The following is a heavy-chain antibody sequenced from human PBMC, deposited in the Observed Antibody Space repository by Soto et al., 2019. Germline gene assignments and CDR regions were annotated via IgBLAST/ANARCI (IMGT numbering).Heavy chain of an antibody. CDR1: VYRFTSYV. J-gene: IGHJ6*02. D-gene: IGHD6-19*01. CDR2: IDPSDSYT. V-gene: IGHV5-10-1*01. Sequence: XESLSLTLLGSVYRFTSYVSSWVSEIPRKGLERRWRIDPSDSYTNYSPSFQGHVTISADKSISTAYLQWSSLKASDTAMYYCARLNRSSRWYRYYYYYGMDVSGQRTKVTV. CDR3: ARLNRSSRWYRYYYYYGMDV.